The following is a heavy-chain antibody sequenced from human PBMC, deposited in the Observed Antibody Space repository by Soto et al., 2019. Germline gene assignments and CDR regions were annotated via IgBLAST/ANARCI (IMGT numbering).Heavy chain of an antibody. CDR3: ATRVPNSRAYVGVFDY. D-gene: IGHD3-22*01. Sequence: SETLSLTCTVSGNSFTNYFWSWLRQPPGKGLEWIGYVYHTGSTGYNPSLESRVVISIDTSKNQFSLKLNSVTAADTAVYYCATRVPNSRAYVGVFDYWGQGTQVT. CDR1: GNSFTNYF. J-gene: IGHJ4*02. CDR2: VYHTGST. V-gene: IGHV4-59*08.